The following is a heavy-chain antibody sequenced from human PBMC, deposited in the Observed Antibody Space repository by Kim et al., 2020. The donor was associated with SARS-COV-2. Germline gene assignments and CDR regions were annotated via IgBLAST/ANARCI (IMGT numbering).Heavy chain of an antibody. J-gene: IGHJ4*02. CDR1: GGSISSGDYY. V-gene: IGHV4-30-4*01. CDR3: ARASYDSSGYYYPYFDY. CDR2: IYYSGST. Sequence: SETLSLTCTVSGGSISSGDYYWSWIRQPPGKGLEWIGYIYYSGSTYYNPSLKSRVTISVDTSKNQFSLKLSSVTAADTAVYYCARASYDSSGYYYPYFDYWGQGTLVTVSS. D-gene: IGHD3-22*01.